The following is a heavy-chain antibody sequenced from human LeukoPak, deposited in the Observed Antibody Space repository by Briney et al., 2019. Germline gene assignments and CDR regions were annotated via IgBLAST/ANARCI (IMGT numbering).Heavy chain of an antibody. D-gene: IGHD4-23*01. Sequence: PSETLSLPCTLSGGSISRYYWSWLRQPPGKGLEWVGYIYYTGSTNYNPSVEGRVTISLDTSKNQFSLKLTSVTAADTAVYYCARESFYDGIDYWGQGTLVTASS. CDR3: ARESFYDGIDY. CDR1: GGSISRYY. CDR2: IYYTGST. J-gene: IGHJ4*02. V-gene: IGHV4-59*01.